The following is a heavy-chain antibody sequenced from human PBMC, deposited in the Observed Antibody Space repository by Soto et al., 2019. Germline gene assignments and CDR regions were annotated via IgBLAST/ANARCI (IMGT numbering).Heavy chain of an antibody. D-gene: IGHD2-2*02. CDR2: INSDGSST. Sequence: GWSLRLSCAASGFTFSSYWMHWVRQAPGKGLVWVSRINSDGSSTSYADSVKGRFTISRDNAKNTLYLQMNSLRAEDTAVYYCARDRGFVVVPAAIENWFDPWGQGTLVTVSS. J-gene: IGHJ5*02. V-gene: IGHV3-74*01. CDR3: ARDRGFVVVPAAIENWFDP. CDR1: GFTFSSYW.